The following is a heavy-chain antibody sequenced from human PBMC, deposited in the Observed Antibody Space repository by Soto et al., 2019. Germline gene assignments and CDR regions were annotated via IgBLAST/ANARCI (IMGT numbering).Heavy chain of an antibody. V-gene: IGHV4-61*01. CDR2: IYYRGST. Sequence: QVQLQESGPGLVKPSETLSLTCTVSGGSVSSGSYYWSWIRQPPGKGLEWIGYIYYRGSTNYNPSLKSRVTISVDTSKNQFSLEMSSVTAADTAVYYCARGCYGSGSYYNVDWFDPWGQGTLVTVSP. CDR3: ARGCYGSGSYYNVDWFDP. D-gene: IGHD3-10*01. J-gene: IGHJ5*02. CDR1: GGSVSSGSYY.